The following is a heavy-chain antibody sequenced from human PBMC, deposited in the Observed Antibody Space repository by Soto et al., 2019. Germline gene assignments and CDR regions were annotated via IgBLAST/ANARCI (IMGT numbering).Heavy chain of an antibody. CDR3: ARDRIAVAGDYFDY. Sequence: KTSETLSLTCTVSGGSISSYYWSWIRQPAGKGLEWIGRIYTSGSTNYNPSLKSRVTMSVDTSKNQFSLKLSSVTAADTAVYYCARDRIAVAGDYFDYWGQGTLVTVSS. J-gene: IGHJ4*02. V-gene: IGHV4-4*07. CDR2: IYTSGST. D-gene: IGHD6-19*01. CDR1: GGSISSYY.